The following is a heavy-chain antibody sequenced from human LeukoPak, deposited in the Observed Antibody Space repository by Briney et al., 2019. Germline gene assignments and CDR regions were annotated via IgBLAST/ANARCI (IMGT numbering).Heavy chain of an antibody. J-gene: IGHJ6*02. CDR2: IIPIFGTA. CDR3: ARDHPGYCSGGSCYHYYGMDV. D-gene: IGHD2-15*01. V-gene: IGHV1-69*13. Sequence: GASVKVSCKASGGTFSSYAISWVRQAPGQGLEWMGGIIPIFGTANYAQKFQGRVTITADESTSTAYMELSSLRSEDTAVYCCARDHPGYCSGGSCYHYYGMDVWGQGTTVTVSS. CDR1: GGTFSSYA.